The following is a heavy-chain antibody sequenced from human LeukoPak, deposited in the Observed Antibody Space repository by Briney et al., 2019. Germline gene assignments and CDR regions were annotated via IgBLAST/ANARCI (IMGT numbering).Heavy chain of an antibody. Sequence: GGSLRLSCAASGFTFSNYGMSWVRQAPGKGLEWVSGIRGSGGSMYYADSVKGRFTISRDNSKNTLYLQMNSLRAEDTTVYDCAKDQNDFWSGYQSGYGFWGQGTLVTVSS. J-gene: IGHJ4*02. CDR3: AKDQNDFWSGYQSGYGF. CDR2: IRGSGGSM. V-gene: IGHV3-23*01. D-gene: IGHD3-3*01. CDR1: GFTFSNYG.